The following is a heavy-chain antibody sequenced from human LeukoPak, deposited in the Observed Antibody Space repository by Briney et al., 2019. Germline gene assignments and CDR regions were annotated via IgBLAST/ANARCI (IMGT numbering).Heavy chain of an antibody. CDR1: GFTFSTHW. J-gene: IGHJ6*02. Sequence: PGGSLRLSCAASGFTFSTHWMYWVRQAPGKELVWVSRISGDGSGTSYADSVKGRFTISRDNAKDTLYLQMPSLRVEDTAVYSCASLLTPYHGSGGGGMDVWGQGTTVTVSS. D-gene: IGHD3-10*01. V-gene: IGHV3-74*01. CDR2: ISGDGSGT. CDR3: ASLLTPYHGSGGGGMDV.